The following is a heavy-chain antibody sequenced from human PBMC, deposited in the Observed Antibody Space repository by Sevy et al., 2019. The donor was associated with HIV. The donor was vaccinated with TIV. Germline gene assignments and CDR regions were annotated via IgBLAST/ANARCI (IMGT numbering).Heavy chain of an antibody. CDR1: SESFRRYY. CDR2: INHSGTT. D-gene: IGHD1-26*01. J-gene: IGHJ4*02. V-gene: IGHV4-34*01. Sequence: SETLSLTCAVYSESFRRYYWNWIRQSPEKGLEWIGEINHSGTTNYNPFLKSRVTISVDPSRNKFSLKLNSVTAADTAVYYCASDSGTYTYYFDYWGQGTPVTVSS. CDR3: ASDSGTYTYYFDY.